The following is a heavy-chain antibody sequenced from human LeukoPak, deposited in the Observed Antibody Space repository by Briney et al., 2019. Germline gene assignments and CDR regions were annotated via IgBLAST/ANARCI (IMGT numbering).Heavy chain of an antibody. CDR2: ICYSGST. J-gene: IGHJ4*02. CDR3: AREYYYDSSGYSNFDY. Sequence: SETLSLTCTVSGGSISSSSYCWGWIRQPPGKGLEWIGNICYSGSTYYNLSLKSRVTISVDTSKNQFSLKLSSVTAADTAVYYCAREYYYDSSGYSNFDYWGQGTLVTVSS. D-gene: IGHD3-22*01. CDR1: GGSISSSSYC. V-gene: IGHV4-39*02.